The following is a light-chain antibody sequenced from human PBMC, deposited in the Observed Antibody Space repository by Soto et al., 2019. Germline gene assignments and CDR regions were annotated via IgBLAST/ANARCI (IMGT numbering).Light chain of an antibody. V-gene: IGLV2-14*01. CDR2: DVS. CDR3: SSYTSSGTYV. CDR1: SSDVGGYEF. J-gene: IGLJ1*01. Sequence: QSALTQPASVSGSPGQSITISCTGTSSDVGGYEFVSWYQQHPDNAPELIIYDVSDRPSGESSRFSGSKSANTASLTISGLQAEDEADYYCSSYTSSGTYVFGTGTKVTV.